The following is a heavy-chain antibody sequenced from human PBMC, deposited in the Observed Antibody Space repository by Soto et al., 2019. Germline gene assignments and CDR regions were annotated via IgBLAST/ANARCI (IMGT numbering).Heavy chain of an antibody. CDR3: ARDGGSLGPDIEY. Sequence: SETLSLTCAVSGDSISSGYYWGWIRQPPGKGLEWIASVYHSGRTYYNPSLKRRGTISVDTSKNQFSLRLSSVTAADTAVYYCARDGGSLGPDIEYWGQGTLVTVSS. CDR2: VYHSGRT. D-gene: IGHD1-26*01. V-gene: IGHV4-38-2*02. J-gene: IGHJ4*02. CDR1: GDSISSGYY.